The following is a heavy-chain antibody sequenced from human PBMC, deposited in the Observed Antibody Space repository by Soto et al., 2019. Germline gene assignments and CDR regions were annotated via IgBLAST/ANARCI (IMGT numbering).Heavy chain of an antibody. Sequence: PGGSLRLSCAASGFAFSTFAMTWVRQAPGKGLEWVAAISVSGNNAYYADSVKGRFTISRDNYQNSVFLQMSSLGADDTAVYYCARDQLRPGILYSLGVLLPEYGLWGQGTLVTVSS. CDR3: ARDQLRPGILYSLGVLLPEYGL. CDR2: ISVSGNNA. J-gene: IGHJ4*02. D-gene: IGHD3-22*01. CDR1: GFAFSTFA. V-gene: IGHV3-23*01.